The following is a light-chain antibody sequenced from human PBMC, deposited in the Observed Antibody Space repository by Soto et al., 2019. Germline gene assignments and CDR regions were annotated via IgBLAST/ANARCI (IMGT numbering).Light chain of an antibody. V-gene: IGKV1-39*01. Sequence: DIQMTQSPSSMSASVGDSVTITCRASQSISAYLNWYQQKPGKAPTLLIYPASSLQSGVPSRFSGSGSGTDFTLTISSLQPEDFATYYCQESYSTPSVTCGPGTKVDIK. CDR1: QSISAY. CDR2: PAS. J-gene: IGKJ3*01. CDR3: QESYSTPSVT.